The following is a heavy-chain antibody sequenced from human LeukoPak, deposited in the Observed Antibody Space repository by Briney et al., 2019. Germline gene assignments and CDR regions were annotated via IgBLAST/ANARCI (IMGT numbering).Heavy chain of an antibody. CDR1: GGSISSYY. V-gene: IGHV4-59*12. D-gene: IGHD1-1*01. J-gene: IGHJ4*02. Sequence: SETLSLTCTVSGGSISSYYWSWIRQPPGKGLEWIGYIYYSGSTNYNPSLKSRVTISVDTSKNQFSLKLSSVTAADTAVYYCARAPTATTGFDYWGQGTLVTVSS. CDR3: ARAPTATTGFDY. CDR2: IYYSGST.